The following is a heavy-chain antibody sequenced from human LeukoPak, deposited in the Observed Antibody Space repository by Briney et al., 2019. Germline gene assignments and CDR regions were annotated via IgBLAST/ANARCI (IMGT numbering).Heavy chain of an antibody. CDR3: ARGPPWYFDL. CDR2: ISSSGSTI. V-gene: IGHV3-48*04. D-gene: IGHD6-25*01. Sequence: GGSLRLSCAASDFSFITYAMSWVRQAPGKGLEWVSYISSSGSTIYYADSVKGRFTISRDNAKNTLYLQMNSLRVEDTVVYYCARGPPWYFDLWGRGTLVTVSS. CDR1: DFSFITYA. J-gene: IGHJ2*01.